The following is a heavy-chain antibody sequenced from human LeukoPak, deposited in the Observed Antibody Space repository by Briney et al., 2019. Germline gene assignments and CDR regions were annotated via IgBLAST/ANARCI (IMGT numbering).Heavy chain of an antibody. CDR1: GFTFSGFW. Sequence: QPGGSLTLSCAASGFTFSGFWTSWVRHTPGKGLEWVANIKPDGSAKYYVDSVKGRFTISRDTAKNYLYLQMNNLRAEDTAVYYCARNFCGSGGCYYDYWGQGTLVTVSS. V-gene: IGHV3-7*01. J-gene: IGHJ4*02. CDR2: IKPDGSAK. D-gene: IGHD2-21*01. CDR3: ARNFCGSGGCYYDY.